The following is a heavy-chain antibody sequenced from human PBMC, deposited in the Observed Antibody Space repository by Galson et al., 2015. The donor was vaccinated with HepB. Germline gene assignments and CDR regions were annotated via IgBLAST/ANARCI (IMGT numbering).Heavy chain of an antibody. V-gene: IGHV3-15*01. D-gene: IGHD2-15*01. Sequence: SLRLSCAASGFPFTRAWMRWVRQAPGKGLEWVGRVKSRGNGGTTEYAAFVEGRFTISRDDSKNTVHLQMNSLKTEDTAVYYCATDYSQVPYWGQGTLVTVSS. CDR2: VKSRGNGGTT. J-gene: IGHJ4*02. CDR3: ATDYSQVPY. CDR1: GFPFTRAW.